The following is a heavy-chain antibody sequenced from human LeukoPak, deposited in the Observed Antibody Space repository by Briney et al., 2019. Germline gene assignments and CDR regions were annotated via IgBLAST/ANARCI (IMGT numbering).Heavy chain of an antibody. CDR1: GFTFSSYA. CDR2: ISGSGGST. CDR3: AKGPHYDFWSGPNWFDP. V-gene: IGHV3-23*01. D-gene: IGHD3-3*01. J-gene: IGHJ5*02. Sequence: GGSLRLSCAASGFTFSSYAMSWVRQAPGKGLEWVSAISGSGGSTYYADSVKGRFTISRDNSKNTLYLQMNSLRAEDTAVYYCAKGPHYDFWSGPNWFDPWGQGTLVTVSS.